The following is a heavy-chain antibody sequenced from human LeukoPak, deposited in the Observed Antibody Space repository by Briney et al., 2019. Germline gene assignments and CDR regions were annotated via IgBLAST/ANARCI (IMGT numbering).Heavy chain of an antibody. CDR1: GGSFSGYY. Sequence: SETLSLTCAVYGGSFSGYYWSWIRQPPGKGLEWIGEINHSGGTNYNPSLKGRVTISVDTSKNQFSLKLSSVTAADTAVYYCARGRGAVAGNGYYFDYWGQGTLVTVSS. CDR2: INHSGGT. J-gene: IGHJ4*02. V-gene: IGHV4-34*01. D-gene: IGHD6-19*01. CDR3: ARGRGAVAGNGYYFDY.